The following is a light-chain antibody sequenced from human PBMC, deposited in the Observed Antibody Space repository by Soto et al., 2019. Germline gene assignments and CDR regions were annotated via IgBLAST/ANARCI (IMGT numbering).Light chain of an antibody. CDR2: AAS. V-gene: IGKV1-39*01. Sequence: DIQMTQSPSSLSASVGDRVTITCRASQSIRTYLNWYQQKPGKAPKLLIYAASSLQSGVPSRFSGSGSGTDFTLTISCLQPEDFATYYCQQSYSTPFTFGPGTKVEIK. J-gene: IGKJ3*01. CDR1: QSIRTY. CDR3: QQSYSTPFT.